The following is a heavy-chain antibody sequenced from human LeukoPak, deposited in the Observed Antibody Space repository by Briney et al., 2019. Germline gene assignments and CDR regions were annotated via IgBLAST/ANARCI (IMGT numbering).Heavy chain of an antibody. V-gene: IGHV4-4*02. CDR3: ARDFRSYDSSGYHY. Sequence: SETLSLTCAVSGGSISSSNWWSWVRQPPGKGLEWIGEIYHSGSTNYNPSLKSRVTISVDKSKNQFSLKLSSVTAADTAVYYCARDFRSYDSSGYHYSGQGTLVTVSS. CDR1: GGSISSSNW. CDR2: IYHSGST. J-gene: IGHJ4*02. D-gene: IGHD3-22*01.